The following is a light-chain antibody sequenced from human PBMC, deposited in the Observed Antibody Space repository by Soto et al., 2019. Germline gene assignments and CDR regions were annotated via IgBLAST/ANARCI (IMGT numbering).Light chain of an antibody. J-gene: IGLJ2*01. CDR3: STWDDSLSDVV. CDR1: RSNLGGNT. Sequence: QSVLTQPPSASGTPGQRVTISCSGSRSNLGGNTVEWYQQLPGTAPKLLIYSNSQRPSGVPERFSGSKSVTSASLAISGLQYEDEADYYCSTWDDSLSDVVFGGGTKLTVL. CDR2: SNS. V-gene: IGLV1-44*01.